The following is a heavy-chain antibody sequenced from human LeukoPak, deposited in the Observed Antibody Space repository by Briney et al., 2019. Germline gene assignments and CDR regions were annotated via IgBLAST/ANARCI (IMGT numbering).Heavy chain of an antibody. J-gene: IGHJ4*02. Sequence: SETLSLTCTVSGGSLSSYYWSWLRQPPGKGLEWIGYIWHSGSTNYNSSLKSRVTISIDTSKNQFSLKLSSVTAADTAVYYCVRIRDCTTTSCHWYFDSWGQGTLVTVSS. CDR3: VRIRDCTTTSCHWYFDS. CDR2: IWHSGST. V-gene: IGHV4-59*01. CDR1: GGSLSSYY. D-gene: IGHD2-2*01.